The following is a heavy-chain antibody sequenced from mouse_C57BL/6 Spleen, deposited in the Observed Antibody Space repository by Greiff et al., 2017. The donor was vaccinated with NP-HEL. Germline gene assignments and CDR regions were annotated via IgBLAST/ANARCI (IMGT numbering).Heavy chain of an antibody. CDR2: IDPETGGT. CDR3: TRRPQTAQATVAIDY. J-gene: IGHJ4*01. V-gene: IGHV1-15*01. D-gene: IGHD3-2*02. Sequence: VQLQQSGAELVRPGASVTLSCKASGYTFTDYEMHWVKQTPVHGLEWIGAIDPETGGTAYNQKFKGKAILTADKSSSTAYMELRSLTSEDSAVYYCTRRPQTAQATVAIDYWGQGTSVTVSS. CDR1: GYTFTDYE.